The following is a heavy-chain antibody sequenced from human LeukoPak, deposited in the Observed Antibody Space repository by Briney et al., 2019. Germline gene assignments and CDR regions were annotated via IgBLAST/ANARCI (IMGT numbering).Heavy chain of an antibody. CDR3: ARHIVVVPAATSGMDV. D-gene: IGHD2-2*01. Sequence: GGSLRLSCAASGFTFSSYGMHWVRQAPGKGLEWVAAIWYDGSNKYYADSVKGRFTISRDNSKNTLYLQMNSLRAVDTAVYYCARHIVVVPAATSGMDVWGKGTTVTVCS. J-gene: IGHJ6*01. V-gene: IGHV3-33*01. CDR2: IWYDGSNK. CDR1: GFTFSSYG.